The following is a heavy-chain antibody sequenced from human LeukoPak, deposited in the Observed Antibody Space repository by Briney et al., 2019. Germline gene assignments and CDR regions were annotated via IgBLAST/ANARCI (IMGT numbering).Heavy chain of an antibody. CDR1: GFTFSNYW. CDR2: IKQDGSEK. D-gene: IGHD6-19*01. Sequence: GGSLRLSCAVSGFTFSNYWMNWVRQAPGKGLEWVANIKQDGSEKYYVDSVKGRFTISRDNAKNSLYLQMNSLRVEDTAVYYCARLEQWLTPYWGQGTLVTVSS. V-gene: IGHV3-7*01. CDR3: ARLEQWLTPY. J-gene: IGHJ4*02.